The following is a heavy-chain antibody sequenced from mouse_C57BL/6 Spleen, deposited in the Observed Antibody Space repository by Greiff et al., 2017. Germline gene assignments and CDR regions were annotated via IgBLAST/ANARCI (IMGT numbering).Heavy chain of an antibody. Sequence: EVMLVESGGGLVKPGGSLKLSCAASGFTFSDYGMHWVRQAPEKGLEWVAYISSGSSTIYYADTVKGRFTISRDNAKNTLFLQMTSLRSEDTAMYYCARRYYGSSYWFDYWGQGTTLTVSS. V-gene: IGHV5-17*01. CDR2: ISSGSSTI. J-gene: IGHJ2*01. D-gene: IGHD1-1*01. CDR1: GFTFSDYG. CDR3: ARRYYGSSYWFDY.